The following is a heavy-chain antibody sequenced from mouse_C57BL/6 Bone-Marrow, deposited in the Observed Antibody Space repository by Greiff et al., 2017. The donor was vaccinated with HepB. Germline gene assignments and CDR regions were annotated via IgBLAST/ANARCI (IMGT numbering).Heavy chain of an antibody. V-gene: IGHV14-4*01. Sequence: EVQLQQSGAELVRPGASVKLSCTASGFNIQDDYMHWVKQRPEQGLEWIGWIDPENGDTEYASKFQGKATITADTSSNTAYLQLSSLTSEDTAVYNGTTPWYNFAYWGEVTTLSVSS. CDR3: TTPWYNFAY. D-gene: IGHD1-1*02. CDR2: IDPENGDT. J-gene: IGHJ2*01. CDR1: GFNIQDDY.